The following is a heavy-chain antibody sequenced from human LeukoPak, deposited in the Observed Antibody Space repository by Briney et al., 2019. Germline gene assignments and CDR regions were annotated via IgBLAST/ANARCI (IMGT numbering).Heavy chain of an antibody. CDR2: IIPIFGTV. D-gene: IGHD6-19*01. V-gene: IGHV1-69*05. CDR3: ARVLYSSGWYFDY. J-gene: IGHJ4*02. Sequence: GASVKVSCKASGGTFSSYAISWVRQAPGQGLEWMGGIIPIFGTVNYAQKFQGRVTITTDESTSTAYMELSSLRSEDTAVYYCARVLYSSGWYFDYWGQGTLVTVSS. CDR1: GGTFSSYA.